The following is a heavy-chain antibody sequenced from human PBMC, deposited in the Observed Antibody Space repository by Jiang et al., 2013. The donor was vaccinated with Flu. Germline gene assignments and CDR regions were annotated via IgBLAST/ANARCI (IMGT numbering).Heavy chain of an antibody. Sequence: TLSLTCTVSGGSISSYYWSWIRQPPGKGLEWIGYIYYSGSTNYNPSLKSRVTISVDTSKNQFSLKLSSVTAADTAVYYCASDYGGNRVDAFDIWGQGTMVTVSS. CDR3: ASDYGGNRVDAFDI. CDR2: IYYSGST. J-gene: IGHJ3*02. V-gene: IGHV4-59*01. D-gene: IGHD4-23*01. CDR1: GGSISSYY.